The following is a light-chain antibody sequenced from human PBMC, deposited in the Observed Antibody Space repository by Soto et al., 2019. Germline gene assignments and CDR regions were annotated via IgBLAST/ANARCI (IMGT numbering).Light chain of an antibody. Sequence: DIVLTQTPLSSPVTLGQPASISCRSSQSLVHSDGNTYLSWFHQRPGQPPRLLIDKVSNRFSGVPDRFSGSGAATDFTLKISRVEAEDVGISFCMQATQHRPYTFGQGTKLEIK. CDR3: MQATQHRPYT. CDR1: QSLVHSDGNTY. J-gene: IGKJ2*01. CDR2: KVS. V-gene: IGKV2-24*01.